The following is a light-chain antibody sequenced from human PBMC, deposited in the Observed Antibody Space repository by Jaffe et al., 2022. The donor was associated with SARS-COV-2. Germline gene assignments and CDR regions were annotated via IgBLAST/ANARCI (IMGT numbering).Light chain of an antibody. Sequence: QSALTQPASVSGSPGQSITISCTGTSSDVGGYNYVSWYQQHPGKAPKLMISEVSNRPSGVPDRFSGSKSGNTASLTISGLQAEDEADYYCNSYTSSSTLVFGGGTKLTVL. CDR3: NSYTSSSTLV. CDR2: EVS. J-gene: IGLJ2*01. V-gene: IGLV2-14*01. CDR1: SSDVGGYNY.